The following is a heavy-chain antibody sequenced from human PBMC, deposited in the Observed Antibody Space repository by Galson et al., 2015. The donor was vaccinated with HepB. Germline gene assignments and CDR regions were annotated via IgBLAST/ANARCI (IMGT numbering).Heavy chain of an antibody. CDR3: ARVADADYGDHSHFDY. V-gene: IGHV3-11*06. CDR1: GFTFSDYY. CDR2: ISSTGTYT. J-gene: IGHJ4*02. Sequence: SLRLSCAASGFTFSDYYMSWIRQAPGKGLEWLSYISSTGTYTNYADSVKGRFTISRDNAKNSLYLQMNNLRAEDTAVYYCARVADADYGDHSHFDYWGQGTLAT. D-gene: IGHD4-17*01.